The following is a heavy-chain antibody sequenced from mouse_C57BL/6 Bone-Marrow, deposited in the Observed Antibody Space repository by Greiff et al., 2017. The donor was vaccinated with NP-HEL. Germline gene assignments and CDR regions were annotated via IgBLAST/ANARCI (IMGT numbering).Heavy chain of an antibody. V-gene: IGHV1-81*01. CDR3: ARFGGDY. J-gene: IGHJ2*01. CDR1: GYTFTSYG. Sequence: QVQLQQSGAELARPGASVKLSCKASGYTFTSYGISWVKQRTGQGLEWIGEIYPRSGNTYYNEKFKGKATLTADKSSSTAYMELRSLTSEDSAVYFCARFGGDYWGHGTTLTVSS. D-gene: IGHD3-1*01. CDR2: IYPRSGNT.